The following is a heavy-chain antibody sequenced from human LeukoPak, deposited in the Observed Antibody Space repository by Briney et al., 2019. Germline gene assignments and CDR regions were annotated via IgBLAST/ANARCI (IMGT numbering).Heavy chain of an antibody. CDR2: LNEDGSEK. Sequence: GGSLRLSCEASGFTLSNYWMSWVRQAPGKGLEWVANLNEDGSEKYCVASVKGRFTISRDNAKNSLFLQMNSLRGEDTAVYYCVRDPTRAECRSGSCYFDYWGQGTLVTASS. CDR1: GFTLSNYW. J-gene: IGHJ4*02. D-gene: IGHD2-15*01. V-gene: IGHV3-7*03. CDR3: VRDPTRAECRSGSCYFDY.